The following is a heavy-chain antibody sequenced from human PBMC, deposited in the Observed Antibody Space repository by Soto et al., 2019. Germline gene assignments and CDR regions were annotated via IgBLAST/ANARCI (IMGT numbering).Heavy chain of an antibody. CDR1: GFTFSSYS. D-gene: IGHD5-18*01. V-gene: IGHV3-48*04. CDR3: ARGVDTAMVFDY. Sequence: GGSLRLSCAASGFTFSSYSMNWVRQAPGKGLEWVSYISSSGSTIYYADSVKGRFTISRDNAKNSLYLQMNSLRAEATAVYYCARGVDTAMVFDYWGQGTLVTVSS. CDR2: ISSSGSTI. J-gene: IGHJ4*02.